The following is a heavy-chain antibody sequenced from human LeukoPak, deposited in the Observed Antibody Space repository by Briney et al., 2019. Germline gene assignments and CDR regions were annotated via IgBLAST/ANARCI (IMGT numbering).Heavy chain of an antibody. CDR3: ARERYCGGDCYSFAFDV. V-gene: IGHV3-30*14. D-gene: IGHD2-21*02. CDR1: GFTFSSYA. Sequence: GGSLRLSCAASGFTFSSYAIHWVRQAPGKGLEWISFISYDGHVKYYADSVKGRFTISRDNSKNTLYLQMNSLRADDTAVYYCARERYCGGDCYSFAFDVWGQGTVVTVSS. J-gene: IGHJ3*01. CDR2: ISYDGHVK.